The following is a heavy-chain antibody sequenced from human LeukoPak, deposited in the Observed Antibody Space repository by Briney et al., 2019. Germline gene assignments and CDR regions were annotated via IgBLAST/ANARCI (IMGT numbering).Heavy chain of an antibody. CDR2: INHSGST. CDR1: GGSFSGYY. Sequence: PSETLSLTCAVYGGSFSGYYWSWIRQPPGKGLEWIGEINHSGSTNYNPSLKSRVTISVDTSKNQLSLKLSSVTAADTAVYYCARAKGSSSWYGDDYWGQGTLVTVSS. V-gene: IGHV4-34*01. D-gene: IGHD6-13*01. J-gene: IGHJ4*02. CDR3: ARAKGSSSWYGDDY.